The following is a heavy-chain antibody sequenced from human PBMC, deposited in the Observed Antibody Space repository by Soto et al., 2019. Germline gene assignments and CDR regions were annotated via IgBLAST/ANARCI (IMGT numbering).Heavy chain of an antibody. Sequence: QVQLVESGGGVVQPGRSLRLSCAASGFTFSSYGMHWVRQAPGKGLEWVAVISYDGSNKYYGDSVKGRFTISRDNSKNPLYLQMNSLRAEDTAVYYCAKDRPAGDYVWGSYPVDYWGQGTLVTVSS. CDR3: AKDRPAGDYVWGSYPVDY. J-gene: IGHJ4*02. D-gene: IGHD3-16*02. V-gene: IGHV3-30*18. CDR2: ISYDGSNK. CDR1: GFTFSSYG.